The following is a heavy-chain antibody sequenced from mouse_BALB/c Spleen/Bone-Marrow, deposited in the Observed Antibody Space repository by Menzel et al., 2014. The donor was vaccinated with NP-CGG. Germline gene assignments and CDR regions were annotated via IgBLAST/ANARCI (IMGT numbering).Heavy chain of an antibody. CDR1: GFTFSDYY. V-gene: IGHV5-4*02. D-gene: IGHD1-1*01. CDR2: ISDGGSYT. CDR3: ARFYYYGSSYFDV. J-gene: IGHJ1*01. Sequence: EVHLVESGGGLVKPGESLKPSCAASGFTFSDYYMYWVRQTPEKRLEWVATISDGGSYTYYPDSVKGRFTISRDNAKNNLYLQMSSLKSEDTAMYYCARFYYYGSSYFDVWGAGTTVTVSS.